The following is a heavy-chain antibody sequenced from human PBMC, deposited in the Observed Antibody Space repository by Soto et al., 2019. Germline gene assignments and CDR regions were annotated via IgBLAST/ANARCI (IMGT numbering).Heavy chain of an antibody. CDR2: IIPIFGTA. CDR1: GGSSRSCS. J-gene: IGHJ4*02. Sequence: GASFKLRSESSGGSSRSCSRIWVRQAPGQGLEWMGGIIPIFGTANYAQKFQGRVTITADESTSTAYMELSSLRSEDTAVYYCARDQGNSGSYPPNWGEGTLVTVSS. D-gene: IGHD1-26*01. V-gene: IGHV1-69*01. CDR3: ARDQGNSGSYPPN.